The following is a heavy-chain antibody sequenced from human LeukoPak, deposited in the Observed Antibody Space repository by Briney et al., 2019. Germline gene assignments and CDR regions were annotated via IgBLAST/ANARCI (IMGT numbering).Heavy chain of an antibody. J-gene: IGHJ3*02. CDR2: IYYSGST. CDR1: GGSISSYY. Sequence: SETLSLTCTVSGGSISSYYWSWIRQPPGEGLEWIGYIYYSGSTNYNPSLKSRVTISVDTSKNQFSLKLSSVTAADTAVYYCARGRITIFGVDRDRAFDIWGQGTMVTVSS. CDR3: ARGRITIFGVDRDRAFDI. D-gene: IGHD3-3*01. V-gene: IGHV4-59*01.